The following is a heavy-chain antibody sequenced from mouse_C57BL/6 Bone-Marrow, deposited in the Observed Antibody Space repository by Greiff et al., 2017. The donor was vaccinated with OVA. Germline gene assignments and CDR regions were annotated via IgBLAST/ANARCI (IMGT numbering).Heavy chain of an antibody. CDR3: TTPLYYYGNY. V-gene: IGHV14-4*01. J-gene: IGHJ2*01. CDR2: IDPENGDT. D-gene: IGHD1-1*01. Sequence: VQLQQSGAELVRPGASVKLSCTASGFNIKDDYMHWVKQRPEQGLEWIGWIDPENGDTEYASKFQGKATITADTSSNTAYLQLSSLTFEDTAVYYCTTPLYYYGNYWGQGTTLTVSS. CDR1: GFNIKDDY.